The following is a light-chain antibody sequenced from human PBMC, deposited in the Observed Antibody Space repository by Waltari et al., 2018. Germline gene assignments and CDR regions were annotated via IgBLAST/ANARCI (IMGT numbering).Light chain of an antibody. J-gene: IGLJ2*01. CDR3: ATWDNSLTAVV. CDR2: DNY. Sequence: QSVLTPPPSVSAAPGQKVTIPCSGSSSNIWNYFVFWYHQLPGATPKLLIYDNYKRPAGIPDRFSASKSGTSATLDITGLQIGDEADYYCATWDNSLTAVVFGGGTKLTVL. V-gene: IGLV1-51*01. CDR1: SSNIWNYF.